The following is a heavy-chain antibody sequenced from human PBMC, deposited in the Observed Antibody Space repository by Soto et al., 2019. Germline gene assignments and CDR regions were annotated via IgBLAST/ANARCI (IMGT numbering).Heavy chain of an antibody. Sequence: SETLSLTCTVSGGSIGSYYWSWIRQPPGKGLEWIGYIYYSGGTNYNPSLKSRVTISVDTSKNQFSLKLSSVTAADTAVYYCARQAATVTQIDYWGQGTLVTVSS. J-gene: IGHJ4*02. CDR3: ARQAATVTQIDY. CDR1: GGSIGSYY. CDR2: IYYSGGT. V-gene: IGHV4-59*08. D-gene: IGHD4-17*01.